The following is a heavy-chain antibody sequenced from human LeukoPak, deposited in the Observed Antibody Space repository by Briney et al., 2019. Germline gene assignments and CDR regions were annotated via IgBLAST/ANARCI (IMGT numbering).Heavy chain of an antibody. V-gene: IGHV4-39*01. J-gene: IGHJ4*02. CDR3: ARLVSLYGDSDY. D-gene: IGHD4-17*01. CDR1: GATISSSSYF. CDR2: IYYSGTP. Sequence: SETLSLTCTVSGATISSSSYFWAWIRQVPGQGPERVGSIYYSGTPYYPPSLKSRVTITVDTSKNQFALKLSSVADADTTVYYCARLVSLYGDSDYWGQGTLVTVSS.